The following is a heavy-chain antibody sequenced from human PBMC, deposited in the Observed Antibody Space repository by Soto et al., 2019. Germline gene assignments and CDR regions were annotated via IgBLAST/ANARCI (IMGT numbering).Heavy chain of an antibody. CDR2: MFFRGST. D-gene: IGHD3-10*01. CDR1: GDSISGDTYF. V-gene: IGHV4-39*07. Sequence: SETLSLTCTVSGDSISGDTYFWGWIRQPPGKGLEWIGNMFFRGSTYYNPSLKSRVSIVVDTSRNQLSLKLSSVTAADTAVYYCARDKLYGSGSYSHFDYWGQGTLVTVSS. J-gene: IGHJ4*02. CDR3: ARDKLYGSGSYSHFDY.